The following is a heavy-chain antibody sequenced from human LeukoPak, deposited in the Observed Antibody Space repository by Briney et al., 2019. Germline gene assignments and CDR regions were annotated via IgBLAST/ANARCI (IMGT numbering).Heavy chain of an antibody. CDR1: GLTVNSNY. D-gene: IGHD3-22*01. J-gene: IGHJ4*02. CDR2: IYSGGST. Sequence: GGSLTLPCAASGLTVNSNYMSWLRQAPGKGLEWVSTIYSGGSTYYTGSLKGRFTISRDNSKNTVYLQMNSLRAEDTAVYYCARGGYDSSGYYYYFDFWGQGTLVTVSS. V-gene: IGHV3-53*01. CDR3: ARGGYDSSGYYYYFDF.